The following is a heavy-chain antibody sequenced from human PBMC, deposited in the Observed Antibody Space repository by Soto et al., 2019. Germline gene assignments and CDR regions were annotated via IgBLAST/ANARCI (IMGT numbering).Heavy chain of an antibody. J-gene: IGHJ4*02. V-gene: IGHV3-23*01. Sequence: EVQLLESGGGLVQPGGSLRLSCAACGFTFSSYAMSWVRQAPGKGLERVSVISGSGGSTYYADSVKGRFTISRDNPKNTLYLQMNSLRAEDTAVSYCATRGSGSYYIDWGQGTLVTVSS. CDR2: ISGSGGST. CDR3: ATRGSGSYYID. D-gene: IGHD1-26*01. CDR1: GFTFSSYA.